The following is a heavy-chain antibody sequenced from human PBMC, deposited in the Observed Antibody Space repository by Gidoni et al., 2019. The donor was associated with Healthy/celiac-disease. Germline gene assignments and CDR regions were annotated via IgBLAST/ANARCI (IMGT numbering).Heavy chain of an antibody. J-gene: IGHJ3*02. D-gene: IGHD4-17*01. V-gene: IGHV4-38-2*01. CDR3: ARVYGDYFPGRGAFDI. Sequence: QVQLQESGPGLVKPSETLSLTCAASGYSISIGYYWGWIRQPPGKGLEWIGSIYHSGSTYYNPSLKSRVTISVDTSKNQFSLKLSSVTAADTAVYYCARVYGDYFPGRGAFDIWGQGTMVTVSS. CDR1: GYSISIGYY. CDR2: IYHSGST.